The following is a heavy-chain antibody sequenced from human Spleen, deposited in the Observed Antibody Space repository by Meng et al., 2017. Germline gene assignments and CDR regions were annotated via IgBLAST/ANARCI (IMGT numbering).Heavy chain of an antibody. D-gene: IGHD1-26*01. CDR3: ARAINSGSLFY. Sequence: SETLSLTCTVSGGSISSGGYYWSWIRQHPGKGLEWIGYIYYSGSTYYNPSLKSRVTISVDTSKNQFSLKVSSVTAADTAVYYCARAINSGSLFYWGQGTPVTVSS. CDR1: GGSISSGGYY. V-gene: IGHV4-31*03. CDR2: IYYSGST. J-gene: IGHJ4*02.